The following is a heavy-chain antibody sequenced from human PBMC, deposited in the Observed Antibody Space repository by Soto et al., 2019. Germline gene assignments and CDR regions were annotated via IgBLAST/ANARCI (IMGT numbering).Heavy chain of an antibody. V-gene: IGHV3-21*01. Sequence: EVQLVESGGGLVKPGGSLRLSCAASGFTFSSYSMNWVRQAPGKGLEWVSSISSSSSYIYYADSVKGRFTISSDNAKNSLYLQMNSLRAEDTAVYYCAREPRRYYYYYGMDVWGQGTTVTVSS. CDR1: GFTFSSYS. J-gene: IGHJ6*02. CDR3: AREPRRYYYYYGMDV. CDR2: ISSSSSYI.